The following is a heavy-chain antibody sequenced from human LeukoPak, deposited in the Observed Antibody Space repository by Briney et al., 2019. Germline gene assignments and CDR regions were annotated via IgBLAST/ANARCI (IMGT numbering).Heavy chain of an antibody. CDR1: GFTFSNAW. D-gene: IGHD2-2*02. CDR2: IKSKTDGGTT. J-gene: IGHJ5*02. CDR3: TTGGFVVVPAAIMDNNWFDP. Sequence: GGSLRLSCAASGFTFSNAWMSWVRQAPGKGLEWVGRIKSKTDGGTTDYAAPVEGRFTISREDSKNTLYLQMNSLKTEDTAVYYCTTGGFVVVPAAIMDNNWFDPWGQGTLVTVSS. V-gene: IGHV3-15*01.